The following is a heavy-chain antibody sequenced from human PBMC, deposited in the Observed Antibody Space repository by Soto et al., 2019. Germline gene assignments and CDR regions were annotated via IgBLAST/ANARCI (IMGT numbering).Heavy chain of an antibody. Sequence: ASVKVSCKVSGYTLTELSMHWVRQAPGKGLEWMGGFDPEDGETIYAQKFQGRVTMTEDTSTDTAYMELSSLRSEDTAVYYCATNINSSYIVVVVAAFIFDFCGKG. CDR1: GYTLTELS. D-gene: IGHD2-15*01. CDR3: ATNINSSYIVVVVAAFIFDF. J-gene: IGHJ4*02. V-gene: IGHV1-24*01. CDR2: FDPEDGET.